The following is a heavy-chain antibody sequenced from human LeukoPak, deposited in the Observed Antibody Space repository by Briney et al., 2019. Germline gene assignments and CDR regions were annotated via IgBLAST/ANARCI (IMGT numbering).Heavy chain of an antibody. Sequence: GGSLRLSCAASGFTFSSYAMHWVRQAPGKGLEWVAGISYDGSNKYYADSVKGRFTISRDNSKNTLYLQMNSLRAEDTAVYYCARATGEIAADAVDYWGQGTLVTVSS. CDR3: ARATGEIAADAVDY. CDR2: ISYDGSNK. CDR1: GFTFSSYA. J-gene: IGHJ4*02. V-gene: IGHV3-30*01. D-gene: IGHD6-13*01.